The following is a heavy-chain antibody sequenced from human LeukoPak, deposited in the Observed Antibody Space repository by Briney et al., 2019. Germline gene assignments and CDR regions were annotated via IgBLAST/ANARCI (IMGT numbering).Heavy chain of an antibody. V-gene: IGHV4-59*11. CDR3: AREYSSSSGKTFDI. J-gene: IGHJ3*02. Sequence: PSETLSLTCTVSGGSISGHYWSWIRQPPGRGLEWIGYIHYSGSTNYNPSLKSRVTISVDTSKNQFSLKLSSVTAADTAVYYCAREYSSSSGKTFDIWGQGTMVTVSS. CDR1: GGSISGHY. D-gene: IGHD6-6*01. CDR2: IHYSGST.